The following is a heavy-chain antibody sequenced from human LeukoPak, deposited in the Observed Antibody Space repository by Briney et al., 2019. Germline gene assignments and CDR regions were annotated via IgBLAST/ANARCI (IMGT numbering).Heavy chain of an antibody. Sequence: KASETLSLTCTVSGYSISSGYYWGWIRQPPGKGLEWIGSIYHSGSTYYNPSLKSRVTISVDTSKNQFSLKLSSVTAADTAVYYCARVSKFRAAAGTGYFDYWGQGTLVTVSS. CDR3: ARVSKFRAAAGTGYFDY. CDR1: GYSISSGYY. J-gene: IGHJ4*02. D-gene: IGHD6-13*01. CDR2: IYHSGST. V-gene: IGHV4-38-2*02.